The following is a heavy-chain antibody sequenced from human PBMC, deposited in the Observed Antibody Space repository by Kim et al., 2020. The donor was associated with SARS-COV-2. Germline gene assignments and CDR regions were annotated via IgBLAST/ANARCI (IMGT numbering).Heavy chain of an antibody. D-gene: IGHD3-10*01. J-gene: IGHJ3*02. V-gene: IGHV1-69*13. CDR3: ARDRGYAYGSGSYRAFDI. Sequence: SVKVSCKASGGTFSSYAISWVRQAPGQGLEWMGGIIPIFGTANYAQKFQGRVTITADESTSTAYMELSSLRSEDTAVYYCARDRGYAYGSGSYRAFDIWGQGKMVTVSS. CDR2: IIPIFGTA. CDR1: GGTFSSYA.